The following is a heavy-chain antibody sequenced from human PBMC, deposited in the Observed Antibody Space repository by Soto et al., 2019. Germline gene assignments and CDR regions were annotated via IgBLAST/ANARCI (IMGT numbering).Heavy chain of an antibody. D-gene: IGHD4-4*01. CDR1: GGSFSGYY. CDR3: ARKGDDYSHLFDY. V-gene: IGHV4-34*01. CDR2: IYHSGST. Sequence: PSETLSLTCAVYGGSFSGYYWSWIRQPPGKGLEWIGEIYHSGSTNYNPSLKSRVTISVDKSKNQFSLKLSSVTAADTAVYYCARKGDDYSHLFDYWGQGTLVTVSS. J-gene: IGHJ4*02.